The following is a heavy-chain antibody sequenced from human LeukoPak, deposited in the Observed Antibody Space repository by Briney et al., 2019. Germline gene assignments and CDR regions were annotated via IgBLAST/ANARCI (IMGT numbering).Heavy chain of an antibody. V-gene: IGHV3-23*01. Sequence: GGSLRLSCAASGFTFSSYGMHWVRQAPGKGLEWVSAISGSGGSTYYADSVKGRFTISRDNSKNTLYLQMNSLRAEDTAVYYCAKERTAMVRGNSGWFDPWGQGTLVTVSS. CDR1: GFTFSSYG. CDR2: ISGSGGST. CDR3: AKERTAMVRGNSGWFDP. J-gene: IGHJ5*02. D-gene: IGHD3-10*01.